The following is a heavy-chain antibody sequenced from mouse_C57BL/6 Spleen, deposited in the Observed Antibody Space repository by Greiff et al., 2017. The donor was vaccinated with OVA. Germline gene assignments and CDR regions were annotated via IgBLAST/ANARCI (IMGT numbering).Heavy chain of an antibody. CDR1: GYAFSSYW. V-gene: IGHV1-80*01. J-gene: IGHJ4*01. Sequence: VKLVESGAELVKPGASVKISCKASGYAFSSYWMNWVKQRPGKGLEWIGQIYPGDGDTNYNGKFKGKATLTADKSSSTAYMQLSSLTSEDSAVYFCARDYGSSLDYWGQGTSVTVSS. CDR3: ARDYGSSLDY. D-gene: IGHD1-1*01. CDR2: IYPGDGDT.